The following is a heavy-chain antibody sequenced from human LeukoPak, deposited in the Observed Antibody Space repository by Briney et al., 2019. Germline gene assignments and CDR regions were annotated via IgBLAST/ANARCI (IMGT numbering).Heavy chain of an antibody. D-gene: IGHD3-22*01. V-gene: IGHV3-9*01. CDR3: AKTPFMDDSSGFYDY. Sequence: ALRLSCAASGFTFDDYAMHWVRQAPGKGLEWVSGISWNSGSIGYADSVKGRFTISRDNAKNSLYLQMNSLRAEDTALYYCAKTPFMDDSSGFYDYWGQGTLVTASS. J-gene: IGHJ4*02. CDR1: GFTFDDYA. CDR2: ISWNSGSI.